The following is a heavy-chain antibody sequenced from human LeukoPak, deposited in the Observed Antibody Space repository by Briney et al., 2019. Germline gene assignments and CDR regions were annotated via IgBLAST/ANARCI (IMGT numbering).Heavy chain of an antibody. CDR3: ASVGLSGYYWDY. V-gene: IGHV1-18*01. CDR1: GYTFTSYG. J-gene: IGHJ4*02. CDR2: ISAYNGNT. D-gene: IGHD3-22*01. Sequence: ASVKVSCKASGYTFTSYGISWVRQAPGQGLEWMGWISAYNGNTNYAQKLQGRVTMTTDTSTSTAYMELRSLRSGDTAVYYCASVGLSGYYWDYWGQGTLVTVSS.